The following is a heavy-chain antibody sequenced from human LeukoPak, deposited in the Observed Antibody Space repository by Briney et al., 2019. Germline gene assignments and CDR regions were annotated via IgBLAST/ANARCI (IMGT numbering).Heavy chain of an antibody. J-gene: IGHJ4*02. Sequence: GSSLRLSCAASGFSFTSHGMHWVRQAPGKGLEWVAAISYDGIDKSYADSVKGRFTISRDNSKNTLYLQMNSLRAEDTAVYYCAKDREVATIAPPDYWGQGTLVTVSS. CDR2: ISYDGIDK. CDR1: GFSFTSHG. CDR3: AKDREVATIAPPDY. V-gene: IGHV3-30*18. D-gene: IGHD5-12*01.